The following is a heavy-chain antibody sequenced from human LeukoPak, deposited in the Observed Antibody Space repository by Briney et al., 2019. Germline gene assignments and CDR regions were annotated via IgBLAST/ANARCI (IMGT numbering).Heavy chain of an antibody. CDR1: RFTFSSYA. CDR2: ISGSGGST. D-gene: IGHD3-16*01. J-gene: IGHJ4*02. CDR3: ARVRWGGLYYFDY. Sequence: GGSLRLSCAASRFTFSSYAMSWVRQAPGKGLEWVSGISGSGGSTDYADSVKGRFTISRDNAKNTLYLQMNSLRAEDTAVYYCARVRWGGLYYFDYWGQGTLVTVSS. V-gene: IGHV3-23*01.